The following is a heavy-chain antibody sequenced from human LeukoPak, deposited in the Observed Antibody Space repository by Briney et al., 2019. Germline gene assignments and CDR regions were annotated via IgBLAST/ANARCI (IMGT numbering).Heavy chain of an antibody. Sequence: SETLSLTCAVYGGSFSGYYWNWIRQPPGKGLEWIGEINHSGSTNYNPSLKSRVTISVDTSKNQFSLKLSSVTAADTAVYYCASMARFLEWLSPPHFDYWGQGTLVTVSS. V-gene: IGHV4-34*01. CDR2: INHSGST. CDR3: ASMARFLEWLSPPHFDY. J-gene: IGHJ4*02. CDR1: GGSFSGYY. D-gene: IGHD3-3*01.